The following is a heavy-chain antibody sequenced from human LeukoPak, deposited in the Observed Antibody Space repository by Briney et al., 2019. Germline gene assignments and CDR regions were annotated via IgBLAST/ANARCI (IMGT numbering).Heavy chain of an antibody. CDR1: GFTFSSYS. D-gene: IGHD6-13*01. CDR3: ASIGAAAFDY. CDR2: ISSSSSYI. J-gene: IGHJ4*02. Sequence: GGSLRLSCAASGFTFSSYSMNWVRQAPGKGLEWVSSISSSSSYIYYADSVKGRFTISRDNAKNSLYLQMNSLRAEDTAVYYCASIGAAAFDYWGQGTLVTVSP. V-gene: IGHV3-21*01.